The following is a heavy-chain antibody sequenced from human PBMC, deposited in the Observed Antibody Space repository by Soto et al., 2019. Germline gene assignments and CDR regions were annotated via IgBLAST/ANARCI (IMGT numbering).Heavy chain of an antibody. D-gene: IGHD3-10*01. J-gene: IGHJ4*02. CDR1: GGFTSTNNW. V-gene: IGHV4-4*02. CDR3: ARSPPSSYYGGSGTFDY. CDR2: AYHSGST. Sequence: QLQLQESGPGLVRPSGTLSLTCAVSGGFTSTNNWWSWVRQPPGKGLEWIGDAYHSGSTEYNPSLKSRVSISVDKSKNPISLKPTSATAADTAVYYCARSPPSSYYGGSGTFDYWGQGTLVTVSS.